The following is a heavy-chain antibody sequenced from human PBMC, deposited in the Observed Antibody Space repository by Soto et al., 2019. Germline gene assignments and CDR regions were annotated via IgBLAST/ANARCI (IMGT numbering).Heavy chain of an antibody. D-gene: IGHD2-21*01. CDR2: IYYSGST. J-gene: IGHJ4*02. Sequence: SETLPLTFTVSGGSISSYYWSWIRQPPGKGLEWIGYIYYSGSTNYNPSLKSRVTISVDTSKNQFSLKLSSVTAADTAVYYCARVLGSQSKGSIGSFDYWGQGTLVTVSS. CDR3: ARVLGSQSKGSIGSFDY. CDR1: GGSISSYY. V-gene: IGHV4-59*01.